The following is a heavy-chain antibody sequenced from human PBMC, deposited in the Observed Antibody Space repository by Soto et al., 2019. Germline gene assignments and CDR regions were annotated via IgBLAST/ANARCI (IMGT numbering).Heavy chain of an antibody. CDR2: IYYSGST. CDR1: GGSISSYY. J-gene: IGHJ6*03. CDR3: ASNNSSAVGTAYYYDMDV. V-gene: IGHV4-59*01. Sequence: SETLSLTCTVSGGSISSYYWSWIRQPPGKGLEWIGYIYYSGSTNYNPSLKSRVTISVDTSKNQFSLRLSSVTAADTAVYYCASNNSSAVGTAYYYDMDVWGKGTTVTVSS. D-gene: IGHD6-25*01.